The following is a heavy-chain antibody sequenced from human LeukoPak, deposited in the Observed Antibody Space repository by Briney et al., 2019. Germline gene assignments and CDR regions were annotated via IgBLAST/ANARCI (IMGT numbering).Heavy chain of an antibody. D-gene: IGHD6-6*01. Sequence: GRSLRLSCAASGFTFSSYGMHWVRQAPGKGLEWVAVIWYDGSNKYYADSVKGRFTISRDNSKNTLYLQMNSLRAEDTAVYYCARDDSSSSFGIDYWGQGTLVTISS. V-gene: IGHV3-33*01. J-gene: IGHJ4*02. CDR3: ARDDSSSSFGIDY. CDR1: GFTFSSYG. CDR2: IWYDGSNK.